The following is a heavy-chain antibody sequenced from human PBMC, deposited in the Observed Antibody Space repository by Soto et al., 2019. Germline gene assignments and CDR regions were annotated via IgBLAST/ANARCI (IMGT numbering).Heavy chain of an antibody. CDR3: ARPPGYISDWYYFDL. D-gene: IGHD3-9*01. CDR1: GYTFSSYA. Sequence: GASVKVSCKASGYTFSSYAMHWVRQAPGQRLEWMGWINAGYGNTKSSQKFQDRVTISRDTSASTAYMELTSLRSEDTAVYYCARPPGYISDWYYFDLWGQGTQVTVSS. J-gene: IGHJ4*02. V-gene: IGHV1-3*01. CDR2: INAGYGNT.